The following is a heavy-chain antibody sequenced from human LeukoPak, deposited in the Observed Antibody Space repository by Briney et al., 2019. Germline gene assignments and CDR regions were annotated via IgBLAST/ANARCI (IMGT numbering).Heavy chain of an antibody. CDR2: MSNNGGTI. D-gene: IGHD6-19*01. Sequence: GGSLRLSCAASGFTFTDYYMSWIRQAPGKGLEWVAYMSNNGGTIYYADSVKGRFTISRDNSKNTLYLQMNSLRAEDTAVYYCATEYTSNRYRGYFQHWGQGTLVTVSS. CDR1: GFTFTDYY. CDR3: ATEYTSNRYRGYFQH. V-gene: IGHV3-11*01. J-gene: IGHJ1*01.